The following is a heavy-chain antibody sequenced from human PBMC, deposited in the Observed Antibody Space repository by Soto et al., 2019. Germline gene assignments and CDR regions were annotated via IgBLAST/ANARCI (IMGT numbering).Heavy chain of an antibody. CDR2: IYHSGST. CDR3: ETSYCGGECYSGNLNY. D-gene: IGHD2-21*01. Sequence: SETLSLTCAVSGGSISSSNWWSWVRQPPGKGLEWIGEIYHSGSTNYNPSLKSRVTISVDKSKNQFSLKLSSVTAADTAVYYCETSYCGGECYSGNLNYWGQGTLVTVSS. V-gene: IGHV4-4*02. J-gene: IGHJ4*02. CDR1: GGSISSSNW.